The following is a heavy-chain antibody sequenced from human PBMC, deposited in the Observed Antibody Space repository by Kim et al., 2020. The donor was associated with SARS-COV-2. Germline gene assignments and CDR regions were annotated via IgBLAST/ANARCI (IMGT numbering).Heavy chain of an antibody. D-gene: IGHD3-3*01. J-gene: IGHJ6*02. V-gene: IGHV3-30-3*01. CDR2: ISYDGRNK. Sequence: GGSLRLSCVGSGLSFVDSAMNWVRQAPGKGLEWLAVISYDGRNKEYAESVKGRFSISRDNSKSTLSLQMNSLRVEDTAVYYCARGIYDESVSLSDYYNGMDVWGQGTTVTVSS. CDR3: ARGIYDESVSLSDYYNGMDV. CDR1: GLSFVDSA.